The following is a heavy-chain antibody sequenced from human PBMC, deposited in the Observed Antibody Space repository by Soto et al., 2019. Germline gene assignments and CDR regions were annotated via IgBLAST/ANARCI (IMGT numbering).Heavy chain of an antibody. CDR3: ARSTNPNRNWFDP. J-gene: IGHJ5*02. CDR2: IIXIFGTX. Sequence: GXSVKXSCKASGATFSRYAISWVRQAPGQVLEWMGGIIXIFGTXNYAQKFQGRXXITADESXXTAYTELSSLRSEDTAVYYCARSTNPNRNWFDPWGQGTLVTVSS. V-gene: IGHV1-69*01. D-gene: IGHD5-12*01. CDR1: GATFSRYA.